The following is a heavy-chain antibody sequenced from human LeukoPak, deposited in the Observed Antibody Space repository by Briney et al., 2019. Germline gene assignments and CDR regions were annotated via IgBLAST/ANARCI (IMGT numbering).Heavy chain of an antibody. J-gene: IGHJ4*02. D-gene: IGHD6-25*01. CDR2: IGSSSSYI. CDR1: GFTFSSYS. CDR3: ARVSGS. V-gene: IGHV3-21*01. Sequence: GGSLRLSCAASGFTFSSYSMNWVRQAPGKGLEWVSSIGSSSSYIYYADSVKGRFTISRDNAKNSLYLQMNSLRAEDTAVYYCARVSGSWGQGTLVTVSS.